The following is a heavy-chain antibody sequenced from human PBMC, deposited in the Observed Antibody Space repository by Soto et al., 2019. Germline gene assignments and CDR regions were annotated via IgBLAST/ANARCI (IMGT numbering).Heavy chain of an antibody. Sequence: SETLSLTCTVSGGSISSYYWSWIRQPPGKGLEWIGYIYYSGSTNYNPSLKSRVTISVDTSKNQFSLKLSSVTAADTAVYYCARAAGSTVTTYYYYYYYMDVWGKGTTVTVSS. V-gene: IGHV4-59*01. D-gene: IGHD4-4*01. CDR3: ARAAGSTVTTYYYYYYYMDV. CDR2: IYYSGST. J-gene: IGHJ6*03. CDR1: GGSISSYY.